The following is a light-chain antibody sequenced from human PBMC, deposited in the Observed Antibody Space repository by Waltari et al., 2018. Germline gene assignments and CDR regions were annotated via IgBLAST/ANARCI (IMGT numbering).Light chain of an antibody. CDR3: QQYGSSPT. V-gene: IGKV3-20*01. CDR1: QSVSSSY. CDR2: GVS. J-gene: IGKJ3*01. Sequence: EIVLTQSPGTLSLSPGERATRSCRASQSVSSSYLAWYQQKPGQAPRLLIYGVSSRATGIPDRFSGSGSGTDFTLTISRLEPEDFAVYYCQQYGSSPTFGPGTKVDIK.